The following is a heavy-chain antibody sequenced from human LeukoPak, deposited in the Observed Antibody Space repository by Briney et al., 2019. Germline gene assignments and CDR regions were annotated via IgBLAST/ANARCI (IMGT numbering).Heavy chain of an antibody. CDR1: GFTFSSYA. J-gene: IGHJ4*02. CDR3: AKQLGYCSDGSCYFPY. Sequence: GGSLRLSCAASGFTFSSYAMSWVRQAPGKGLEWVSAISGSGGSTYYADSVQGRFTISRDNSKSTLCLRMNSLRAEDTAVYYCAKQLGYCSDGSCYFPYWGQGTLVTVSS. V-gene: IGHV3-23*01. CDR2: ISGSGGST. D-gene: IGHD2-15*01.